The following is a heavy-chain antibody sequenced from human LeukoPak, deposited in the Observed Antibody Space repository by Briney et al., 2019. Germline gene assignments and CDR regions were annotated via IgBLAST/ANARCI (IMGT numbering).Heavy chain of an antibody. CDR3: ARDGYCSGGSCYSLLHYFDY. Sequence: PSETLSLTCTVSGGSISSYNWSWIRQPPGKGLEWIGYIYYSGSTNYNPSLKSRVTISVDTSKNQFSLKLSSVTAADTAVYYCARDGYCSGGSCYSLLHYFDYWGQGTLVTVSS. CDR1: GGSISSYN. J-gene: IGHJ4*02. D-gene: IGHD2-15*01. V-gene: IGHV4-59*12. CDR2: IYYSGST.